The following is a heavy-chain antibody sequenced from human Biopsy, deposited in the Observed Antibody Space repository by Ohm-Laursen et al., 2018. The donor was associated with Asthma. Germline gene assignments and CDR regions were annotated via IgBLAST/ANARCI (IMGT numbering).Heavy chain of an antibody. J-gene: IGHJ6*02. CDR1: GFTFSSSA. CDR3: ARLATRYSYGRIYYSYGMDV. CDR2: ITPIYGIT. V-gene: IGHV1-69*13. D-gene: IGHD5-18*01. Sequence: VASVNVSCKPSGFTFSSSAFTWVRQAPGQGLEWLGGITPIYGITDYAQKFQGRLSITADGSTTTAYMELNSLTFEDTAVYFCARLATRYSYGRIYYSYGMDVWGQGTTVTVSS.